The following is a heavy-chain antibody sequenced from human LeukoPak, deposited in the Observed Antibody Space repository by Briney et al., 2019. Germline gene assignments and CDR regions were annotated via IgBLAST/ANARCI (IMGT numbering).Heavy chain of an antibody. CDR3: ARDAHVVAFAGVVVMPHFDY. J-gene: IGHJ4*02. V-gene: IGHV1-18*01. Sequence: ASVKVSFKATAYTCTSYGINWVRQAPGQGLEWMGWISPYNGNTHYSQKFMDRVTITTETSTTNAYLQQRSLKSDDTAVYYCARDAHVVAFAGVVVMPHFDYWGQGTLVTVSS. CDR1: AYTCTSYG. CDR2: ISPYNGNT. D-gene: IGHD3-16*02.